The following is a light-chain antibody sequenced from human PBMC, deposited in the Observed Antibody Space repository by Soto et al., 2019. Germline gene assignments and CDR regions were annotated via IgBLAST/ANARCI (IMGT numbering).Light chain of an antibody. CDR2: GAS. Sequence: EIVLTQSPGTLSLSPGERATLSCRASQSVSSNYLAWYQQKPGQAPRLLIYGASSRATVIPDRFSGSGSGTDFTLTISRLETEYFAVYYCEQYGSSPERFGQGTKMEIK. V-gene: IGKV3-20*01. CDR1: QSVSSNY. CDR3: EQYGSSPER. J-gene: IGKJ1*01.